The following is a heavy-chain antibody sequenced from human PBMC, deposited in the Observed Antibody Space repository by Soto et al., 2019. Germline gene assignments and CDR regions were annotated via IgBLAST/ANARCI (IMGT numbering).Heavy chain of an antibody. Sequence: GGSLTLSCAASGVTFSDDAMHWVRQAPGQGLEWVAVITYDGSNKYYADAVRGRFTISRDNSKGTLYLQMDRLIIDDTAVYFCARDVGTTLDLLLIPRIDLWGQGTTVTVSS. CDR3: ARDVGTTLDLLLIPRIDL. V-gene: IGHV3-30-3*01. D-gene: IGHD3-16*01. CDR1: GVTFSDDA. CDR2: ITYDGSNK. J-gene: IGHJ6*02.